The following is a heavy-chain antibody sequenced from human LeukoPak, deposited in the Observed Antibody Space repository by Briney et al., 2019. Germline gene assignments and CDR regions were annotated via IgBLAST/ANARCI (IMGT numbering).Heavy chain of an antibody. J-gene: IGHJ6*02. D-gene: IGHD2-2*03. Sequence: GGSLRLSCAASGFTLSSYWMTWVRQAPGKGLEWVANIKQDGSEKYYVDSVKGRFTISRDNAKSSLYLQMNSLRAEDTAVYYCARDGFCSSTTCYVPDYYNMDVWGQGTTVTVSS. CDR1: GFTLSSYW. V-gene: IGHV3-7*01. CDR3: ARDGFCSSTTCYVPDYYNMDV. CDR2: IKQDGSEK.